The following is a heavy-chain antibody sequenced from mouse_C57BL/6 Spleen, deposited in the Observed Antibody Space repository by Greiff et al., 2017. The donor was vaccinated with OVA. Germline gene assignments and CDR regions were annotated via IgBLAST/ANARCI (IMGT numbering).Heavy chain of an antibody. D-gene: IGHD2-5*01. CDR3: ARSLYDSNLAD. CDR2: IRNKANGYTT. Sequence: EVKVVESGGGLVQPGGSLSLSCAASGFTFTDYYMSWVRQPPGKALEWLGFIRNKANGYTTEYSASVKGRFTISRDNSQSILYLQRNALRAEDSATYYCARSLYDSNLADWGQGTLVTVSA. CDR1: GFTFTDYY. V-gene: IGHV7-3*01. J-gene: IGHJ3*01.